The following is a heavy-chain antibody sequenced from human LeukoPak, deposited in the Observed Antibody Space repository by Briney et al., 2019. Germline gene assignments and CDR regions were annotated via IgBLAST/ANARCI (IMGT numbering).Heavy chain of an antibody. Sequence: SETLSLTCTASGGSISSYYWSWIRQPPGKGLEWIGYIYYSGSTNYNPSLKSRVTISVDTSKNQFSLKLSSVTAADTAVYYCAVPSGSYGAFDIWGQGPMVTVSS. CDR1: GGSISSYY. J-gene: IGHJ3*02. D-gene: IGHD1-26*01. CDR3: AVPSGSYGAFDI. CDR2: IYYSGST. V-gene: IGHV4-59*01.